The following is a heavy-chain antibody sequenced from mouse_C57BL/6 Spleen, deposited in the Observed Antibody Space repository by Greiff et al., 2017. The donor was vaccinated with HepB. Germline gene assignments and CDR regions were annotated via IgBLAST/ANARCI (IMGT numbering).Heavy chain of an antibody. J-gene: IGHJ3*01. D-gene: IGHD2-4*01. CDR2: IDPSDSYT. V-gene: IGHV1-50*01. CDR3: ARRDDYDEAGFAY. Sequence: VQLQQSGAELVKPGASVKLSCKASGYTFTSYWMQWVKQRPGQGLEWIGEIDPSDSYTNYNQKFKGKATLTVDTSSSTAYMQLSSLTSEDSAVYYCARRDDYDEAGFAYWGQGTLVTVSA. CDR1: GYTFTSYW.